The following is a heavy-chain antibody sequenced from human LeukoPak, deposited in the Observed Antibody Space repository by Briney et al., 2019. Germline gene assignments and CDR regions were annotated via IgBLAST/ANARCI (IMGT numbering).Heavy chain of an antibody. CDR1: GYTMTNYW. D-gene: IGHD1-26*01. J-gene: IGHJ4*02. V-gene: IGHV5-51*01. CDR2: TYPSDSDT. Sequence: GESLKISCKASGYTMTNYWIAWVRRTPGKGLEWMGLTYPSDSDTRYSPSFRGQVTISVDKSISTAYLQWSSLKASDTAMYYCARPTTSHWLYYFDYWGQGTLVTVSS. CDR3: ARPTTSHWLYYFDY.